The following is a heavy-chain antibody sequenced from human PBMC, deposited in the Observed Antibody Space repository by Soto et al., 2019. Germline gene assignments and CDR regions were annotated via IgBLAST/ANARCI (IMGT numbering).Heavy chain of an antibody. J-gene: IGHJ4*02. CDR1: GFTFSSYA. V-gene: IGHV3-30-3*01. CDR3: ARNPYDSSGYYDY. D-gene: IGHD3-22*01. CDR2: ISYDGSNK. Sequence: QVQLVESGGGVVQPGRSLRLSCAASGFTFSSYAMHWVRQAPGKGLEWVAVISYDGSNKYYADSVKGRFTISRDNSKNTLYLQMNSLRAADTAVYYCARNPYDSSGYYDYWGQGTLVTVSS.